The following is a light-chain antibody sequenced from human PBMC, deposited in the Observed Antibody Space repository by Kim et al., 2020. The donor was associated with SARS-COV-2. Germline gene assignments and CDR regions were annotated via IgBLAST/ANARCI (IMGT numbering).Light chain of an antibody. CDR3: TSYAGSNNPYV. J-gene: IGLJ1*01. Sequence: QSVTIFCTGTSSDVGGYNSVSWYQQHPGKAPKLMIYEVSKRPSGVPDRFSGSKSGNSASLTVSGLQAEDEADYYCTSYAGSNNPYVFGTGTKVTVL. CDR2: EVS. V-gene: IGLV2-8*01. CDR1: SSDVGGYNS.